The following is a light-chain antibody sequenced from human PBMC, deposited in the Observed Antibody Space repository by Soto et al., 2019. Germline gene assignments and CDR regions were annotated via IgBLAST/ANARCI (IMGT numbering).Light chain of an antibody. CDR2: STD. Sequence: QPVLTQPPSASGTPGQRVTISCSGTTSNIGTNYVYWYQQLPGMAPKLVMYSTDRRPSGVPGRFSGSKSGTSAFLAITGLRSEDEANYYCSAWDDSLSGPVFGGGTQLTVL. J-gene: IGLJ2*01. CDR1: TSNIGTNY. CDR3: SAWDDSLSGPV. V-gene: IGLV1-47*02.